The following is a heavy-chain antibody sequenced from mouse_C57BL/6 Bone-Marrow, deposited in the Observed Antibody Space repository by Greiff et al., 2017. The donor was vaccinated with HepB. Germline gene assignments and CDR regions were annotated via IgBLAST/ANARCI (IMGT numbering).Heavy chain of an antibody. CDR1: GFTFSDYG. D-gene: IGHD2-4*01. V-gene: IGHV5-17*01. CDR2: ISSGSSTI. J-gene: IGHJ4*01. CDR3: ARLYYDYDVGGYYYAMDY. Sequence: EVKLVESGGGLVKPGGSLKLSCAASGFTFSDYGMHWVSQAPEKGLEWVAYISSGSSTIYYADTVKGRFTISRDNAKNTLFLQMTSLRSEDTAMYYCARLYYDYDVGGYYYAMDYWGQGTSVTVSS.